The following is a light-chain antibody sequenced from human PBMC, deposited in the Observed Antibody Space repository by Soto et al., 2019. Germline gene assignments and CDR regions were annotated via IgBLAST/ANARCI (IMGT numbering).Light chain of an antibody. J-gene: IGLJ1*01. V-gene: IGLV2-14*01. CDR3: NSYTSSSTYV. CDR2: DVR. CDR1: SSDVGGYNY. Sequence: QSALTQPASVSGSPGQSITISCTGTSSDVGGYNYVSWFQQHPGEAPKLMIYDVRNRPSGISNRVSGSKSGNTASLTISGLQAEDEADYYCNSYTSSSTYVFGTGTKLTVL.